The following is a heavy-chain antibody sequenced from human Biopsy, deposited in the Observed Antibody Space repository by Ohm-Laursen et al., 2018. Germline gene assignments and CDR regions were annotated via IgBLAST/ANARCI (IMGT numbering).Heavy chain of an antibody. V-gene: IGHV4-39*01. CDR1: GGSISSSSTYY. Sequence: GTLSLTCTVSGGSISSSSTYYWAWLRQPPGKGLVWIGSIYNTETTFYNPSLKSRVTISIDTSTNQFSLKVSSVTAADTALYFCARHPTGFWFDPWGHGTLVTVSS. CDR3: ARHPTGFWFDP. CDR2: IYNTETT. J-gene: IGHJ5*02.